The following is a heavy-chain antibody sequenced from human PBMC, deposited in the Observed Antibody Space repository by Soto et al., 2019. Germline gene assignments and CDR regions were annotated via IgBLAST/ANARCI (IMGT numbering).Heavy chain of an antibody. CDR2: TYYRSKWYN. CDR1: GDSVSSNSAA. J-gene: IGHJ6*02. V-gene: IGHV6-1*01. D-gene: IGHD3-3*01. Sequence: PTLSLPCAISGDSVSSNSAAGNWIRQSPSRGLEWLGTTYYRSKWYNDYAVSVKSRITINPDTSKNQFSLQLTSVTPEDTAVYYCARDSSGSPYYYYYYGLDVWGQGTTVTVSS. CDR3: ARDSSGSPYYYYYYGLDV.